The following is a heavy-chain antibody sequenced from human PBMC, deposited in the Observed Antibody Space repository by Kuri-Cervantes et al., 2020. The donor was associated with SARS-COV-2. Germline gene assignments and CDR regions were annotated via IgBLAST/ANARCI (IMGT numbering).Heavy chain of an antibody. CDR1: GFNFSNFH. CDR2: ISGTSTHT. D-gene: IGHD5-18*01. Sequence: GGSLRLSCTASGFNFSNFHMNWVRQAPGKGLEWVASISGTSTHTYYADSLKGRFAISRDNAKNSLYLQMNSLRAEDTAVYYCARKGLGIQLWPPEGAFDIWGQGTMVTVSS. V-gene: IGHV3-21*01. J-gene: IGHJ3*02. CDR3: ARKGLGIQLWPPEGAFDI.